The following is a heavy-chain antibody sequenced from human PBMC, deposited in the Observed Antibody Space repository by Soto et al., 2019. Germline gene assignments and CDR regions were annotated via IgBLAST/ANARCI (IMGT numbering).Heavy chain of an antibody. CDR2: ISSSSSYI. Sequence: GGSLRLSCAASGFTFSSYSMNWVRQAPGKGLEWVSSISSSSSYIYYADSVKGRFTISRDNAKNSLYLQMNSLRAEDTAVYYCARVSYSTHSDSSYFDYWGQGTLVTVSS. J-gene: IGHJ4*02. V-gene: IGHV3-21*01. CDR1: GFTFSSYS. CDR3: ARVSYSTHSDSSYFDY. D-gene: IGHD4-4*01.